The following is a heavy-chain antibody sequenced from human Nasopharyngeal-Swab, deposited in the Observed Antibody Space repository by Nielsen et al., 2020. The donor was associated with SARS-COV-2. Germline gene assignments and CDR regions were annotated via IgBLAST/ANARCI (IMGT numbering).Heavy chain of an antibody. CDR1: GFTFTNYE. D-gene: IGHD3-10*01. Sequence: GGSLRLSCAVSGFTFTNYEIHWFRQAPGKGLEWVSYIGISGSPKYYAESVKGRFTISRDNAKNSLSLQMNSLRAEDTAVYYCARDVQRGFDSWGQGTLVTVSS. J-gene: IGHJ4*02. CDR3: ARDVQRGFDS. CDR2: IGISGSPK. V-gene: IGHV3-48*03.